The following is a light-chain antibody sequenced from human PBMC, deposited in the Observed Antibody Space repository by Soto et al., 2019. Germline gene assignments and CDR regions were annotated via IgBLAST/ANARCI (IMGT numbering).Light chain of an antibody. J-gene: IGLJ1*01. CDR1: SSNVGNNY. CDR3: ETWDTSLSAGRV. V-gene: IGLV1-51*02. CDR2: ETN. Sequence: QSVLTQPPSLSAAPGQTVTISCSGSSSNVGNNYVSWYQHLPGTAPKLLIYETNRRPAGISDRFSGSKSGTSATLGITGLQTADEADYYCETWDTSLSAGRVFGPGTKVTVL.